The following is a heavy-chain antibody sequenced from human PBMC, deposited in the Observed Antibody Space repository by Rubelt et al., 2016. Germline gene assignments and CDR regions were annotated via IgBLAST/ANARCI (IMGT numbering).Heavy chain of an antibody. Sequence: QVQLQESGPGLVKPSETLSLTCTVSGGSISSYYWSWIRQPPGKGLEWIGYIYYSGSTNYNPSLKSRGTISVDKSKNQFSLKLSSVTAADTAVYYCATYSSQSSWFDPWGQGTLVTVSS. D-gene: IGHD6-13*01. J-gene: IGHJ5*02. CDR3: ATYSSQSSWFDP. CDR1: GGSISSYY. CDR2: IYYSGST. V-gene: IGHV4-59*01.